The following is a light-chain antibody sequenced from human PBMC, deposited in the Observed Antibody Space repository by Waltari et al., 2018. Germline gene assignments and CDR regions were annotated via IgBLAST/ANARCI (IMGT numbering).Light chain of an antibody. CDR2: KND. CDR3: AAWDDRLYTVM. Sequence: QSVLTQHPSAFGLPVHRVTISCSGGATILGLNFVSCYRQLPGTAPKLLLYKNDQRPSGVPDRISGSKSGTSASLVISGLRSEDEADYYCAAWDDRLYTVMFGGGTKLTVL. CDR1: ATILGLNF. J-gene: IGLJ3*02. V-gene: IGLV1-47*01.